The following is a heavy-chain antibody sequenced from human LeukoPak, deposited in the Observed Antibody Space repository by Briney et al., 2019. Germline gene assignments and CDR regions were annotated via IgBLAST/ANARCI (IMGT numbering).Heavy chain of an antibody. Sequence: ASVKVSCKASGYTFTRYYMHWVPQAPGQGLEWMGRINPNSGGTNYAQKFQGRVTITSDTSISTAYMELSRLRSDDTAVYYCARCPTPGSGWEYNWFDPWGQGTLVTVSS. CDR1: GYTFTRYY. J-gene: IGHJ5*02. CDR3: ARCPTPGSGWEYNWFDP. D-gene: IGHD6-19*01. CDR2: INPNSGGT. V-gene: IGHV1-2*06.